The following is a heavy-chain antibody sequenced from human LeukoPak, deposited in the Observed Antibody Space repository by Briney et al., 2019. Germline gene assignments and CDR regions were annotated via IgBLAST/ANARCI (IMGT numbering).Heavy chain of an antibody. CDR3: AKSHTGYHTAKGDTDFDY. Sequence: GGSLRLSCAASGFTFSSYAMSWVRQAPGKGLEWVSATSGSGGSTYYADSVKGRFTISRDNSKNTLYLQMNSLRAEDTAVYYCAKSHTGYHTAKGDTDFDYWGQGTLVTVSS. CDR1: GFTFSSYA. CDR2: TSGSGGST. J-gene: IGHJ4*02. V-gene: IGHV3-23*01. D-gene: IGHD5-18*01.